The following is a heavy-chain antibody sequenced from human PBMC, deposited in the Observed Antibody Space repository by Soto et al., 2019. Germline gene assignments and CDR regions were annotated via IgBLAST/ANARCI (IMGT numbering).Heavy chain of an antibody. CDR3: ARELQGLYYFDY. V-gene: IGHV1-3*01. J-gene: IGHJ4*02. Sequence: ASVKVSCKASEYTFSSYTLHWVRQAPGQRLEWMGWINAGNGDSKYSQKFQGRASISGDTSASTASMELSSLTSEDTAVYYCARELQGLYYFDYWGQGTLVTVSS. CDR2: INAGNGDS. CDR1: EYTFSSYT. D-gene: IGHD4-4*01.